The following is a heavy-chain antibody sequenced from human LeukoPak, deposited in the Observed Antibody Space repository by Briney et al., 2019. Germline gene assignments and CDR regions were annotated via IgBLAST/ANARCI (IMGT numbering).Heavy chain of an antibody. CDR1: GGSISSYY. V-gene: IGHV4-59*08. CDR2: IYYSGST. Sequence: SETLSLTCTVSGGSISSYYWSWIRQPPGKGLEWIGYIYYSGSTNYNPSLKSRVTISVDTSKNQFSLKLSSVTAADTAVYYCARRVAGGIYGMDVWGQGTRVTVSS. J-gene: IGHJ6*02. D-gene: IGHD6-19*01. CDR3: ARRVAGGIYGMDV.